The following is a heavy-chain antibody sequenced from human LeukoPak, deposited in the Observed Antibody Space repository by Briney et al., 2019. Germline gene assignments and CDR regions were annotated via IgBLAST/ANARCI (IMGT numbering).Heavy chain of an antibody. CDR2: ISSGGSII. Sequence: GGSLRLSCAASGFTFSSYEMNWVRQAPGKGLEWVSYISSGGSIIYYADSVKGRFTISRDNAKNSLYLQMNSLRVEDTAVYYCARTKGPEQWVGENSFDIWGQGTMVTVSS. CDR3: ARTKGPEQWVGENSFDI. D-gene: IGHD6-19*01. CDR1: GFTFSSYE. J-gene: IGHJ3*02. V-gene: IGHV3-48*03.